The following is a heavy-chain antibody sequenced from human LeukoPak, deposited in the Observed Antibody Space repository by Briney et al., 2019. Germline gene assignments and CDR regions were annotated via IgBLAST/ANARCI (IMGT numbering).Heavy chain of an antibody. CDR2: IYLGDSDT. CDR1: GYSFTSYW. V-gene: IGHV5-51*01. J-gene: IGHJ6*03. Sequence: GESLKISCKGSGYSFTSYWIGWVRQMPGKGLEWMGIIYLGDSDTRYSPSLQGQITISADKSISTAYLQWSSLKASDTAMYYCARLRGNYYDSSGYYYMDVWGKGTTVIVSS. CDR3: ARLRGNYYDSSGYYYMDV. D-gene: IGHD3-22*01.